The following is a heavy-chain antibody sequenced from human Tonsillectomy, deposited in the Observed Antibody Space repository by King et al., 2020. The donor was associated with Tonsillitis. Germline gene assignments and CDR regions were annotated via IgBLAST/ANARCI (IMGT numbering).Heavy chain of an antibody. CDR3: AKDLGQVVVVPYGMDV. CDR1: GFTFSSYG. CDR2: ISYDGSNK. J-gene: IGHJ6*02. D-gene: IGHD2-2*01. V-gene: IGHV3-30*18. Sequence: VQLVESGGGVVQPGRSLRLSCAASGFTFSSYGMHWVRQATGKGLEWVAVISYDGSNKYYADSVKGRFTISRDNSKNTLYLQMNSLRAEDTAVYYCAKDLGQVVVVPYGMDVWGQGTTVTVSS.